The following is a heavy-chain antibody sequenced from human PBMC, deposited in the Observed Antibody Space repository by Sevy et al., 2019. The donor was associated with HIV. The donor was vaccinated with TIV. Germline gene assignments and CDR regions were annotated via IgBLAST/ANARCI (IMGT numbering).Heavy chain of an antibody. CDR3: AAYYYGSGRNRKNMDV. CDR1: GGTFSSYA. J-gene: IGHJ6*03. D-gene: IGHD3-10*01. V-gene: IGHV1-69*13. CDR2: IIPIFGTA. Sequence: ASVKVSCKASGGTFSSYAISWVRQAPGQGLEWMGGIIPIFGTANYAQKFQGRVTITADESTSTAYMELSSLRSEDTAVYYCAAYYYGSGRNRKNMDVWGKGTTVTVSS.